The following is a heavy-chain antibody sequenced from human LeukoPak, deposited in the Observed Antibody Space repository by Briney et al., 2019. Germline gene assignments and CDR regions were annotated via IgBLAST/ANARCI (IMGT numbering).Heavy chain of an antibody. J-gene: IGHJ4*02. D-gene: IGHD3-22*01. CDR2: ISSSSSTI. CDR1: GFTFSTYS. V-gene: IGHV3-48*04. Sequence: GGSLRLSCAAPGFTFSTYSMNWVRQSPGKGLEWLSYISSSSSTIYYADSVRGRFTISRDNAKNSLYLQMHSLRAEDTAVYYCARCSGYYHEPFDYWGQGTLVTVSS. CDR3: ARCSGYYHEPFDY.